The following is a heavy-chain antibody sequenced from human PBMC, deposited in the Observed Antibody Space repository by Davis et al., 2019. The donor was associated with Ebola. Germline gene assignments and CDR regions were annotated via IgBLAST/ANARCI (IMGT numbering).Heavy chain of an antibody. D-gene: IGHD6-19*01. J-gene: IGHJ4*02. Sequence: PGGSLRLSCAASGSSFHTYTINFXXXXPXXXXXXXPVISTDGLTPFYADSVKGRFTISRDNSKNTLSLQMNSLDTEDTAVYYCAGAVAGTEDFQYWGQGTLVTVSS. CDR1: GSSFHTYT. V-gene: IGHV3-30*01. CDR3: AGAVAGTEDFQY. CDR2: ISTDGLTP.